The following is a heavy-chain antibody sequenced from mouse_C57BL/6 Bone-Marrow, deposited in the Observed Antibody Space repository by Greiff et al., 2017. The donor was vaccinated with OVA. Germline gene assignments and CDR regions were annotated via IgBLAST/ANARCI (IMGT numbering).Heavy chain of an antibody. D-gene: IGHD1-1*01. Sequence: EVKLVESGGDLVKPGGSLKLSCAASGFTFSSYGMSWVRQTPDKRLEWVATISSGGSYTYYPDSVKGRFTISRDNAKNTLYLQMSSLKSEDTAMYYCARPLDYYCGSDWYFDVWGTGTTVTVSS. V-gene: IGHV5-6*01. CDR1: GFTFSSYG. CDR3: ARPLDYYCGSDWYFDV. CDR2: ISSGGSYT. J-gene: IGHJ1*03.